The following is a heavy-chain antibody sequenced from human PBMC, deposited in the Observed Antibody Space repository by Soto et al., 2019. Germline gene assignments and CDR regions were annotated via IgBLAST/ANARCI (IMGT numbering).Heavy chain of an antibody. J-gene: IGHJ4*02. Sequence: AGSVKVSFKSSGGPFSSYAISLVRQAPGQGLEWMGGMIPIFGTANYAQKFQGRVTITADKSTSTAYTELSSLISEDTAVYYCARERYSGSYDARPAFDYWGQGTLVTVSS. CDR3: ARERYSGSYDARPAFDY. V-gene: IGHV1-69*06. CDR2: MIPIFGTA. CDR1: GGPFSSYA. D-gene: IGHD1-26*01.